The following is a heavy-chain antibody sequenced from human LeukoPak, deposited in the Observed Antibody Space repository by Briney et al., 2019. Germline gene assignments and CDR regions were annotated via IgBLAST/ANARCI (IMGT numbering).Heavy chain of an antibody. J-gene: IGHJ4*02. CDR3: ARDSGAYYFDY. CDR2: IYYSGST. D-gene: IGHD1-26*01. Sequence: PSETLSLTCSVSGGSIGSYYWSWLRQPPGKGLEWIGYIYYSGSTNYNPSLKSRVTMSVGTSSNQFSLNLSSVTAADTAVYYCARDSGAYYFDYWGQGTLVTVSS. V-gene: IGHV4-59*01. CDR1: GGSIGSYY.